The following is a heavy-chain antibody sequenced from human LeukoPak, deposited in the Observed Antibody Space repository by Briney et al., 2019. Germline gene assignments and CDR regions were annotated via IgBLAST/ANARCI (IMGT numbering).Heavy chain of an antibody. CDR1: GYTFTSYG. J-gene: IGHJ5*02. CDR3: ARDLSSGWYGDNWFDP. Sequence: ASVNVSFKASGYTFTSYGISWVRQAPGQGLEWMGWISAYNGNTNYAQKLQGRVTMATDTSTSTAYMELRSLRSDDTAVYYCARDLSSGWYGDNWFDPWGQGTLVTVSS. D-gene: IGHD6-19*01. V-gene: IGHV1-18*01. CDR2: ISAYNGNT.